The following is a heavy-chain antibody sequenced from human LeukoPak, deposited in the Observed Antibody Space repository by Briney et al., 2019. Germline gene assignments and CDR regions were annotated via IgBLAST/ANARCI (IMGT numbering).Heavy chain of an antibody. D-gene: IGHD2-2*01. Sequence: PGGSLRLSCAASGFTFSSYAMSWFRQAPGKGLEWVSAISGSGGSTYYADSVKGRFTISRDNSKNTLYLQMNSLRAEDTAVYYCAKDRDVVVPAATSSDYWGQGTLVTVSS. V-gene: IGHV3-23*01. CDR2: ISGSGGST. J-gene: IGHJ4*02. CDR1: GFTFSSYA. CDR3: AKDRDVVVPAATSSDY.